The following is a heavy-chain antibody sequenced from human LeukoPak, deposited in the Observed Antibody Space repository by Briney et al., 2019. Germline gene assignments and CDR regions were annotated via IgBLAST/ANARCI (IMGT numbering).Heavy chain of an antibody. CDR2: IYHSGST. Sequence: RSSETLSLTCTVSGGSISSYYWSWIRQPPGKGLEWIGSIYHSGSTYYNPSLKSRVTISVDTSKNQFSLKLSSVTAADTAVYYCARDGYSSSSYYFDYWGQGTLVTVSS. CDR1: GGSISSYY. D-gene: IGHD6-6*01. V-gene: IGHV4-38-2*02. CDR3: ARDGYSSSSYYFDY. J-gene: IGHJ4*02.